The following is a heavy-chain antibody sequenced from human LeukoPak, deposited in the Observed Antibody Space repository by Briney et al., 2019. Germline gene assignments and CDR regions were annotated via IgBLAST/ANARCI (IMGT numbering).Heavy chain of an antibody. J-gene: IGHJ4*02. Sequence: SSETLSLTCTVSGGSISSYYWSWIRQPPGKGLEWIGYIYYSGSTNYNPSLKSRVTISVDTSKNQFSLKLSSVTAVNTAVYYCARVMDSSSSSGDYWGQGTLVTVSS. CDR3: ARVMDSSSSSGDY. CDR2: IYYSGST. D-gene: IGHD6-6*01. V-gene: IGHV4-59*01. CDR1: GGSISSYY.